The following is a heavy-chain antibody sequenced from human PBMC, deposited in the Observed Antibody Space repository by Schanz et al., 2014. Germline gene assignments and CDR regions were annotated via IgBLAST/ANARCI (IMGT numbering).Heavy chain of an antibody. CDR3: ARDRRNADLDY. Sequence: EVQLVESGGGLVQPGGSLRLSCTASGFTFSDYWMSWVRQAPGKGLEWISYITYNGGTIYYADSVKGRFTISRDNAKNSLYLEMNSLRAEDTALYYCARDRRNADLDYWVQGTLVTVSS. CDR2: ITYNGGTI. V-gene: IGHV3-48*01. D-gene: IGHD1-1*01. J-gene: IGHJ4*02. CDR1: GFTFSDYW.